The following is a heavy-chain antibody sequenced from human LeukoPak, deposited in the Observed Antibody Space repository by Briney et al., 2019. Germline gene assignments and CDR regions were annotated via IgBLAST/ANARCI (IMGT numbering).Heavy chain of an antibody. J-gene: IGHJ6*03. CDR2: IHHSGST. CDR1: GGSISSSNW. D-gene: IGHD2-15*01. Sequence: SETLSLTCAVSGGSISSSNWWSWVRQPPGKGLEWIGEIHHSGSTNYNPSLKSRVTISVDKSKNQFSLKLSSVTAADTAVYYCARIGLAPSLVVADGGFYYYYMDVWGKGTTVTVSS. CDR3: ARIGLAPSLVVADGGFYYYYMDV. V-gene: IGHV4-4*02.